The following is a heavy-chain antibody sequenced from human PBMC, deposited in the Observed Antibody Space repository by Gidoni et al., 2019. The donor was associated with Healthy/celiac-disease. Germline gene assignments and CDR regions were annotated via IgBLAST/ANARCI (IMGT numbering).Heavy chain of an antibody. V-gene: IGHV3-15*01. J-gene: IGHJ4*02. CDR2: ITGQTDAGTT. D-gene: IGHD1-26*01. Sequence: EVQLVESGGGLVKPGGYVRLPWEASGFTFRTARMSWVRQAPWKGLEWVVRITGQTDAGTTDYPAPLQGSFTISRDAATHTLYPQMNSLKPEHTAVYYCTPLPELPQLRHSDYWVQGTLVTVPS. CDR1: GFTFRTAR. CDR3: TPLPELPQLRHSDY.